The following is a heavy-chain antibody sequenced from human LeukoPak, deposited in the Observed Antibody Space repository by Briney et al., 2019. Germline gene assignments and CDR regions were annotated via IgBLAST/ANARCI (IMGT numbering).Heavy chain of an antibody. CDR1: GFTFSSYA. J-gene: IGHJ6*02. Sequence: GGSLRLSRSASGFTFSSYAMHWVRQAPGKGLEYVSAISSNGGSTYYADSVKGRFTISRDNSKNTLYLQMSSLRAEDTAVYYCVKNSVSGYSGYDYYYYYGMDVWGQGTTVTVSS. CDR3: VKNSVSGYSGYDYYYYYGMDV. V-gene: IGHV3-64D*06. CDR2: ISSNGGST. D-gene: IGHD5-12*01.